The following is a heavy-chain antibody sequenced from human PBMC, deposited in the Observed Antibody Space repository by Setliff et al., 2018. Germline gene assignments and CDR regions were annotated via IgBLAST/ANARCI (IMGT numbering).Heavy chain of an antibody. CDR1: GESFSGYF. J-gene: IGHJ5*02. CDR3: AGGALGSRWYVRPWFDP. CDR2: IDHSGST. D-gene: IGHD6-13*01. Sequence: SETLSLTCAVYGESFSGYFWSWIRQPPGKGLERIGDIDHSGSTNYNPSLKSRVTISLDTSKNQFSLRLSSVSAADTAVYYCAGGALGSRWYVRPWFDPWGQGTLVTVSS. V-gene: IGHV4-34*01.